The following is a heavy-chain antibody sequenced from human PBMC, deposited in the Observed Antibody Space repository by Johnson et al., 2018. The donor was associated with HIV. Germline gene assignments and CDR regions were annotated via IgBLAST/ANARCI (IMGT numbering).Heavy chain of an antibody. CDR1: GFTFSNYG. J-gene: IGHJ3*02. V-gene: IGHV3-30*02. Sequence: QVKLVESGGGVVQPGGSLRLSCAASGFTFSNYGMHWVRQAPGTGLACVAFIRYARSNKYYAAAVTGQFTISRHNSKNTLYLQMNSLRGDATAIYYCAKDERQLGGWSHAFDICGHGTEVSVSS. D-gene: IGHD7-27*01. CDR2: IRYARSNK. CDR3: AKDERQLGGWSHAFDI.